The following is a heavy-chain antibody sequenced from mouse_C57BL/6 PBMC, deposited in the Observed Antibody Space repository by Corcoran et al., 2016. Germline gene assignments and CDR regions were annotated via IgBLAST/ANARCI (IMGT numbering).Heavy chain of an antibody. V-gene: IGHV9-3*01. CDR1: GYTFTTYG. CDR3: APYYSNWAY. J-gene: IGHJ3*01. Sequence: QIQLVQSGPELKKPGETVKISCKASGYTFTTYGMSWVKQAPGKGLKWMGWINTYSGVPTYADDFKGRFAFSLETSASTAYLQINNLKNEATATYFCAPYYSNWAYWGQGTLVTVSA. CDR2: INTYSGVP. D-gene: IGHD2-5*01.